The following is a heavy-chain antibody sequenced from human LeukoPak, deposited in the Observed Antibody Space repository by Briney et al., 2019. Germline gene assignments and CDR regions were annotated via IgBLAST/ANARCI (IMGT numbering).Heavy chain of an antibody. V-gene: IGHV3-23*01. Sequence: PGGSLRLSCAASGFTFSSYAMSWVRQAPGKGLEWVSAISGSGGSTYYADSVKGRFTISRDNSKNTLYLQMNSLRAEDTAVYYCASRPGVAIDAFDIWGQGTMVTVSS. CDR3: ASRPGVAIDAFDI. J-gene: IGHJ3*02. D-gene: IGHD2-21*01. CDR2: ISGSGGST. CDR1: GFTFSSYA.